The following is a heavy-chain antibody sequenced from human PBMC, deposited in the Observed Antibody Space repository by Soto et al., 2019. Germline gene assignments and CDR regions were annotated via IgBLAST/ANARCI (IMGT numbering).Heavy chain of an antibody. D-gene: IGHD6-19*01. CDR3: ARASGYVSGWYHDY. Sequence: SVKVFCKASGGTFSSDAVSWVRQAPGQGLEWMGGLIPILGTTHYAQKFQGRVTITADESTNTAYMELSSLRSDDTAVYYCARASGYVSGWYHDYWGQGTRVTVSS. CDR2: LIPILGTT. CDR1: GGTFSSDA. V-gene: IGHV1-69*13. J-gene: IGHJ4*02.